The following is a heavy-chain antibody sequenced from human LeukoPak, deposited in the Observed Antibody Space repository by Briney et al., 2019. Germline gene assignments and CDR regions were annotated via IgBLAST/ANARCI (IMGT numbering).Heavy chain of an antibody. D-gene: IGHD1-7*01. J-gene: IGHJ4*02. CDR2: IYHSGST. V-gene: IGHV4-38-2*01. CDR3: ARLQLRNYYFDY. CDR1: GYSISSGYY. Sequence: SETLSLTCAVSGYSISSGYYWGWIRQPPGKGLEWIGSIYHSGSTYYNPSLKSRVTISVDTSKNQFSLKLSSVTAADTAVYYCARLQLRNYYFDYGGQGTLVTVSS.